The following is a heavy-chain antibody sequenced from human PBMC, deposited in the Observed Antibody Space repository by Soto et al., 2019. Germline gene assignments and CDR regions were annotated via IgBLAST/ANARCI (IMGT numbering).Heavy chain of an antibody. Sequence: QVQLVESGGGVVQPGRSLRLSCAASGFTFSSYGMLWVRQAPGKGLEWVAVIRYDGSNKYYADSVKGRFTISRDNSKNTLYLQMNSLRAEDTAVYYCARTDSGNYLGWFDPWGQGTLVTVSS. CDR1: GFTFSSYG. D-gene: IGHD1-26*01. V-gene: IGHV3-33*01. J-gene: IGHJ5*02. CDR2: IRYDGSNK. CDR3: ARTDSGNYLGWFDP.